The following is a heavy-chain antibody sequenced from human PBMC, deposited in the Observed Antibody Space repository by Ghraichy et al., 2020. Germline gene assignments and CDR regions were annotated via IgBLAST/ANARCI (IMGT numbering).Heavy chain of an antibody. CDR1: GGSISSGGYY. D-gene: IGHD5-12*01. J-gene: IGHJ4*02. Sequence: SETLSLTCTVSGGSISSGGYYWSWIRQHPGKGLEWIGYIYYSGSTYYNPSLKSRVTISVDTSKNQFSLKLSSVTAADTAVYYCARSIPGYSGPEGYFDYWGQGTLVTVSS. V-gene: IGHV4-31*03. CDR2: IYYSGST. CDR3: ARSIPGYSGPEGYFDY.